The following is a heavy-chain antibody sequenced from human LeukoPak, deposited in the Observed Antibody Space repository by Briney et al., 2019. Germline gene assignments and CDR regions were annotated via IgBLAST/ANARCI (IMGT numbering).Heavy chain of an antibody. CDR2: IKQDGSEK. CDR3: ARDRDYENSGSYYRY. D-gene: IGHD1-26*01. J-gene: IGHJ4*02. Sequence: GGSLRLSCAASGFTFSSYWMSWVRQAPGKGLEWVANIKQDGSEKYYVDSVKGRFTISGDNAKNSLYLQMNSLRAEDTAVYYCARDRDYENSGSYYRYWGQGTLVTVSS. V-gene: IGHV3-7*01. CDR1: GFTFSSYW.